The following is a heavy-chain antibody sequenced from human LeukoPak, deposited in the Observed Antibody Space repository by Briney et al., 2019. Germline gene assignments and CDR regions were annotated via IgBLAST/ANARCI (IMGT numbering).Heavy chain of an antibody. J-gene: IGHJ2*01. CDR2: ISSSGSTI. V-gene: IGHV3-11*04. CDR3: ARGRGTDFWSGYIRPSWYFDL. CDR1: GFTFSDYY. D-gene: IGHD3-3*01. Sequence: AGGSLRLSCAASGFTFSDYYMSWIRQAPGKGLEWVSYISSSGSTIYYADSVKGRFTISRDNAKNSLYLQMNSLRAEDTAVYYCARGRGTDFWSGYIRPSWYFDLWGRGTLVTVSS.